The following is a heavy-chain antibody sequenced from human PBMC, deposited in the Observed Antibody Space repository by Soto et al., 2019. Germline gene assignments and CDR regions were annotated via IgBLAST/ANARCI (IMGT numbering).Heavy chain of an antibody. D-gene: IGHD4-17*01. Sequence: PSETLSLTCTVSGGSISSGDYYWSWIRQPPGKGLEWIGYIYYSGSTYYNPSLKSRVTISVDTSKNQFSLKLSSVTAADTAVYYCARGRTTVDDNWFDPWGQGTLVTVSS. CDR3: ARGRTTVDDNWFDP. CDR1: GGSISSGDYY. V-gene: IGHV4-30-4*01. J-gene: IGHJ5*02. CDR2: IYYSGST.